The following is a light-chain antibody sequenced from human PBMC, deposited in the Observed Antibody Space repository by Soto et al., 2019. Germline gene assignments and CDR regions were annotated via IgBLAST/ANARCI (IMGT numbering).Light chain of an antibody. CDR3: QQLSSSPLT. CDR1: QGISTF. Sequence: IQLTQSPSSLSASVGDTVTITCRASQGISTFLAWYQQEPGKAPKLLIYGASTLKSGVPSRFSGRGSGTDFILTISSLQPEDSATYYCQQLSSSPLTFGGGTKVEIK. CDR2: GAS. V-gene: IGKV1-9*01. J-gene: IGKJ4*01.